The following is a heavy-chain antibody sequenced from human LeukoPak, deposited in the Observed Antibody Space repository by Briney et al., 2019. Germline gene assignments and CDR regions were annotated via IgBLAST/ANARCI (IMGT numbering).Heavy chain of an antibody. Sequence: SETLSLTCAVSGGSISSSWWWSWVRQSPGKGLEWIGEIYDSGSTNYNPSLKSRVTISVDQSRNHFSLQLDSVTAADTAVYFCAGVQRLALFDYWGQGILVTVSS. J-gene: IGHJ4*02. CDR1: GGSISSSWW. CDR2: IYDSGST. D-gene: IGHD3-9*01. V-gene: IGHV4-4*02. CDR3: AGVQRLALFDY.